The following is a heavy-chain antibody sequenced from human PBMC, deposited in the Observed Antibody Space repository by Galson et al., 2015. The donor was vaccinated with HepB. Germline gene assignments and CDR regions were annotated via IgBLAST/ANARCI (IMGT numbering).Heavy chain of an antibody. V-gene: IGHV1-69*10. CDR2: IIPILGIA. CDR1: GGTFSSYA. CDR3: ARGARSYCSGGSCYPTVGAFDY. D-gene: IGHD2-15*01. Sequence: SVKVSCKASGGTFSSYAISWVRQAPGQGLEWMGGIIPILGIANYAQKFQGRVTITADKSTSTAYMELSSLRSEDTAVYYCARGARSYCSGGSCYPTVGAFDYWGQGTLVTISS. J-gene: IGHJ4*02.